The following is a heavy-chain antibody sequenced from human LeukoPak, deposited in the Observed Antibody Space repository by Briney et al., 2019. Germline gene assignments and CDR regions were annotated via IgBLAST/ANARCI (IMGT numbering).Heavy chain of an antibody. V-gene: IGHV3-23*01. CDR1: GFTFSSYG. D-gene: IGHD2-2*01. J-gene: IGHJ5*02. Sequence: PGGSLRLSCAASGFTFSSYGMSWVRQAPGKGLEWVSAISGSGGSTYYADSVKGRFTISRDNSKNTLYLQMSSLRAEDTAVYYCAKDRNIVVVPARSTDWFDPWGQGTLVTVSS. CDR2: ISGSGGST. CDR3: AKDRNIVVVPARSTDWFDP.